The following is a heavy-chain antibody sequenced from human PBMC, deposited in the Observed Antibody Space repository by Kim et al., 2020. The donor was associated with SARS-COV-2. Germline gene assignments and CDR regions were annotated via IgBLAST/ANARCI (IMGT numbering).Heavy chain of an antibody. D-gene: IGHD3-3*01. Sequence: SETLSLTCTVSGGSISSSSYYWGWIRQPPGKGLEWIGSIYYSGSTYYNPSLKSRVTISVDTSKNQFTLKLSSVTAADTAVYYCARQMGITIFGVVIEDAFDLWGQGTMVTVSS. CDR2: IYYSGST. CDR1: GGSISSSSYY. J-gene: IGHJ3*01. CDR3: ARQMGITIFGVVIEDAFDL. V-gene: IGHV4-39*01.